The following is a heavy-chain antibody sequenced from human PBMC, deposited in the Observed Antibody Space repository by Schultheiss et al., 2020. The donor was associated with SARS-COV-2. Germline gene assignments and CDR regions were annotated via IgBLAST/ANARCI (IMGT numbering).Heavy chain of an antibody. V-gene: IGHV3-73*01. CDR1: GFTFSGSA. CDR3: TGSSSYRIDYYYYYMDV. CDR2: IRSKANSYAT. J-gene: IGHJ6*03. D-gene: IGHD6-6*01. Sequence: GGSLRLSCAASGFTFSGSAMHWVRQASGKGLEWVGRIRSKANSYATAYAASVKGRFTISRDDSKNTAYLQMNSLKTEDTAVYYCTGSSSYRIDYYYYYMDVWGKGTTVTVSS.